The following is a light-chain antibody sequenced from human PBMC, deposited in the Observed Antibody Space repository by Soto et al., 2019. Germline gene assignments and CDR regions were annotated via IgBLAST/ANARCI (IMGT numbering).Light chain of an antibody. J-gene: IGKJ1*01. V-gene: IGKV1-39*01. CDR2: AAS. CDR3: QQSYTTRPV. CDR1: RNIINY. Sequence: DIQMTQFPSSLSASVGDRVTITCRAGRNIINYLNWYQQKPGKAPNLLIFAASNLQPGVPSRFSGSGSGTDFTLTITSLQPEDSATYYCQQSYTTRPVFGQGTKVEIQ.